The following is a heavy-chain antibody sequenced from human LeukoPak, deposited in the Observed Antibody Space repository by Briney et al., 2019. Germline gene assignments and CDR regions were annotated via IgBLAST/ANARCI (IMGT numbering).Heavy chain of an antibody. Sequence: GSLRLSCAASGFTFSSYWMSWVRQAPGKGPEWVANIKQDGSEKYYVDSVKGRFTISRDNAKNSLYLQMNSLRAEDTAVYYCASQGSGYSYGYGVDYFDYWGQGTLVTVSS. CDR2: IKQDGSEK. J-gene: IGHJ4*02. V-gene: IGHV3-7*01. CDR3: ASQGSGYSYGYGVDYFDY. CDR1: GFTFSSYW. D-gene: IGHD5-18*01.